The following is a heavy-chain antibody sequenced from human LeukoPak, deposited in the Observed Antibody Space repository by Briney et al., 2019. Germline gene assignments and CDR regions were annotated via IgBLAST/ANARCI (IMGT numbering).Heavy chain of an antibody. CDR1: GFTFGSYA. CDR3: AKDQLRLGELSLSYFDY. D-gene: IGHD3-16*02. V-gene: IGHV3-23*01. J-gene: IGHJ4*02. Sequence: GGSLRLSCAASGFTFGSYAMSWVRQAPGKGLEWVSAISGSGGSTYYADSVKGRFTISRDNSKNTLYLQMNSLRAEDTAVYYCAKDQLRLGELSLSYFDYWGQGTLVTVSS. CDR2: ISGSGGST.